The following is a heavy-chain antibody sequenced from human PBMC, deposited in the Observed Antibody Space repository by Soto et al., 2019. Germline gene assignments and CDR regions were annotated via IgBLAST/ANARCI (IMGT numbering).Heavy chain of an antibody. Sequence: SVKVSCKASGGTFSSYAISWVRQAPGQGLEWMGGIIPIFGTASYAQKFQGRVTITADESTSTAYMELSSLRPEDTAVYYCARIKYDFWSDATKEYYYYGMDVWGQGTTVTVSS. CDR3: ARIKYDFWSDATKEYYYYGMDV. CDR1: GGTFSSYA. D-gene: IGHD3-3*01. CDR2: IIPIFGTA. J-gene: IGHJ6*02. V-gene: IGHV1-69*13.